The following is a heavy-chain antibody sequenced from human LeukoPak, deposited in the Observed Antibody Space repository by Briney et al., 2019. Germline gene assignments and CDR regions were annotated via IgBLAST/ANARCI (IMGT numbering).Heavy chain of an antibody. CDR2: IRYDGRDK. CDR1: GFTFGDYA. J-gene: IGHJ3*02. CDR3: ARVLTLYQYAFDI. D-gene: IGHD2-2*01. V-gene: IGHV3-30*02. Sequence: PGGSLRLSCTASGFTFGDYAMSWFRQAPGKGPEWVAFIRYDGRDKYYADSVKGRFTITRDNSEDTLYLQMSSLRAEDTAVYYCARVLTLYQYAFDIWGQGTMVTVSS.